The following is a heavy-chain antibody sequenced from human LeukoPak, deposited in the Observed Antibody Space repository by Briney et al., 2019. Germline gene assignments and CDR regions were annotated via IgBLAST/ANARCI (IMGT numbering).Heavy chain of an antibody. CDR1: GGSFNGYY. V-gene: IGHV4-34*01. Sequence: PSETLSLTCAVYGGSFNGYYWSWIRQPPGKGLEWIGEINHSGSTNYNPSLKSRVTISVDTSKNQFSLKLSSVTAADTAVYYCARSPVSDSSGREPFDIWGQGTMVTVSS. J-gene: IGHJ3*02. CDR3: ARSPVSDSSGREPFDI. D-gene: IGHD3-22*01. CDR2: INHSGST.